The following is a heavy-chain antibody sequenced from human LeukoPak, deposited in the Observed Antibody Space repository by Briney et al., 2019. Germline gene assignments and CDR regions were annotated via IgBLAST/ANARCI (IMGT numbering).Heavy chain of an antibody. J-gene: IGHJ4*02. CDR1: GGSMSNYY. V-gene: IGHV4-4*07. CDR2: IYISGST. D-gene: IGHD6-13*01. Sequence: SETLSLTCAVSGGSMSNYYWSWIRQPAGEGLEGIGHIYISGSTNYNPSLKSRVTMSVEKSKSQFSLKLSSVTAADTAVYYCATFSSSWFFDYWGQGTLVTVSS. CDR3: ATFSSSWFFDY.